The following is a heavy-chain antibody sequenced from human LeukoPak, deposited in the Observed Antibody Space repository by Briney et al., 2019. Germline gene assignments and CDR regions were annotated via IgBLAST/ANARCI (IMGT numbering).Heavy chain of an antibody. J-gene: IGHJ4*02. V-gene: IGHV1-18*01. CDR2: ISPYNGNT. CDR1: GYTFTSYG. CDR3: ARDGSSSWYAY. D-gene: IGHD6-13*01. Sequence: ASVKVSCKASGYTFTSYGISWVRQAPGQGLEWMGWISPYNGNTNYAQKLQGRVTMTADTSTSTAYMDLRSLSSGDTAVYYCARDGSSSWYAYWGQGTLVTVSS.